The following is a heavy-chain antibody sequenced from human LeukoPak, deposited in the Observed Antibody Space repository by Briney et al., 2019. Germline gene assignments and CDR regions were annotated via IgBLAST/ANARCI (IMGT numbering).Heavy chain of an antibody. Sequence: GGSLRLSCAASGFTFSDYYMSWIRQAPGKGLEWVSYISSSGSTIYYVDSVKGRFTISRDNAKNSLYLQMNSLRAEDTAVYYCARMWQLAAFDYWGQGTLVTVSS. CDR3: ARMWQLAAFDY. J-gene: IGHJ4*02. CDR1: GFTFSDYY. D-gene: IGHD6-6*01. CDR2: ISSSGSTI. V-gene: IGHV3-11*04.